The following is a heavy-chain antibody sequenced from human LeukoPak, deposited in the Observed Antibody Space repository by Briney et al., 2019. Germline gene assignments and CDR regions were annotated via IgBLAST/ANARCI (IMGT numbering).Heavy chain of an antibody. D-gene: IGHD2-15*01. CDR3: ARDDLPLYCSGGSCYTAYYYGMDV. V-gene: IGHV1-69*04. Sequence: GASVKVSCKASGGTFSSYAISWVRQAPGQGLEWMGRIIPILGIANYAQKFQGRVTITADKSTSTAYMELSSLRSEDTAVYYCARDDLPLYCSGGSCYTAYYYGMDVWGQGTTVTVSS. CDR1: GGTFSSYA. J-gene: IGHJ6*02. CDR2: IIPILGIA.